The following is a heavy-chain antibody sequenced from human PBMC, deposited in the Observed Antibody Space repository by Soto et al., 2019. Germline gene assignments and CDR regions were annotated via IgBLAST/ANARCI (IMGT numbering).Heavy chain of an antibody. CDR2: IYHSGST. Sequence: VSDGKIRSGGYSWRWIRKPPGKGLEWIGYIYHSGSTYYNPSLKSRVTISVDRSKNQFSLKLSSVTAADTAVYYCARDSATPSDYRGQGTLVTGSS. CDR1: DGKIRSGGYS. D-gene: IGHD2-15*01. J-gene: IGHJ4*02. CDR3: ARDSATPSDY. V-gene: IGHV4-30-2*01.